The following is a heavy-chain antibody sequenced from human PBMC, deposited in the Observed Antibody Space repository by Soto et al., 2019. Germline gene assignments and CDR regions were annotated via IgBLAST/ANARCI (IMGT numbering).Heavy chain of an antibody. CDR3: ARGLTKYDFWSGYLDY. D-gene: IGHD3-3*01. Sequence: QVQLVESGGGVVQPGRSLRLSCAASGFTFSSYAMHWVRQAPGKGLEWVEVISYDGSNKYYADSVKGRFTISRDNSKKKMYLQMNSLRAEDKAVYYCARGLTKYDFWSGYLDYWGQGTLVTVSS. J-gene: IGHJ4*02. CDR1: GFTFSSYA. CDR2: ISYDGSNK. V-gene: IGHV3-30-3*01.